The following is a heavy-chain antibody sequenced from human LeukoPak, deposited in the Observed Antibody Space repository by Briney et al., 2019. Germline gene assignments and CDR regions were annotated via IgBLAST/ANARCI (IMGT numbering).Heavy chain of an antibody. D-gene: IGHD1-7*01. V-gene: IGHV3-23*01. CDR1: GFTFTSYS. CDR2: TSDRGDYT. Sequence: GGSLRLSCAASGFTFTSYSMSWVRQAPGKGLEWVSGTSDRGDYTYYADSVKGRFTISRDSSKNTLFLQTNSLRAEDTALYFCARKAQYNGHYPLDYWGQGTLVTVSS. J-gene: IGHJ4*02. CDR3: ARKAQYNGHYPLDY.